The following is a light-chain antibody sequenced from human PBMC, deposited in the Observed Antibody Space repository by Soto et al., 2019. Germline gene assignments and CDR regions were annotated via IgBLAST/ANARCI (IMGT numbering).Light chain of an antibody. J-gene: IGKJ1*01. CDR3: HQRQSWPRT. CDR1: QNVDTKY. V-gene: IGKV3-11*01. CDR2: YTS. Sequence: EIALTQSPNTLSLSPGERATLSCRASQNVDTKYLAWYQFKPGQAPRLLIYYTSNRATGIPARFSGSGSGTDFTLTINSLAPEDFAIYYCHQRQSWPRTFGQGTKVDIK.